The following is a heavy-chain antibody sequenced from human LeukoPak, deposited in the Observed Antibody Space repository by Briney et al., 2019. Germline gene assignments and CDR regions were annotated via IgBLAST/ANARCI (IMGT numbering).Heavy chain of an antibody. CDR1: GGSVSGYY. D-gene: IGHD4-17*01. CDR2: IYYSGNT. V-gene: IGHV4-59*02. CDR3: ARHRDSGDYPLDY. Sequence: SETLSLTCTVSGGSVSGYYWSWIRQPPGKGLEWIGYIYYSGNTNYNPSLKSRLIMSLDTSKNHFSLKLNSVTAADTAVYYCARHRDSGDYPLDYWGQGILVSVSS. J-gene: IGHJ4*02.